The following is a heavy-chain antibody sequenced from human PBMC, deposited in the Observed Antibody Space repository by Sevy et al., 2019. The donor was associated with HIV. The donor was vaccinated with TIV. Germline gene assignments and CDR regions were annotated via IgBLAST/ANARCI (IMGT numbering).Heavy chain of an antibody. CDR3: TRNLEIG. CDR2: TWYDGSKE. CDR1: GFTFSRYG. V-gene: IGHV3-33*01. Sequence: GGSLRLSCAASGFTFSRYGMHWVRQAPGKGLEWVAVTWYDGSKEYYADSVKGRFTVSRDNSKNTLYLQMNSLRAEDTAVYYCTRNLEIGWGQGTPVTVSS. J-gene: IGHJ4*02.